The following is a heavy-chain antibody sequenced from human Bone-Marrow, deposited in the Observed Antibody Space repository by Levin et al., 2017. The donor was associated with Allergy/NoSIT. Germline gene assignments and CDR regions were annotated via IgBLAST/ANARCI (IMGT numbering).Heavy chain of an antibody. CDR2: ISGSGGST. CDR3: AKDSSSLPAPNYHDDEMDA. CDR1: GFTFSSYA. V-gene: IGHV3-23*01. D-gene: IGHD6-13*01. Sequence: GESLKISCAASGFTFSSYAMSWVRQAPGKGLEWVSAISGSGGSTYYADSVKGRFTISRDNSKNTLYLQMNSLRAEDTAVYYCAKDSSSLPAPNYHDDEMDAWGQGTTVTVSS. J-gene: IGHJ6*02.